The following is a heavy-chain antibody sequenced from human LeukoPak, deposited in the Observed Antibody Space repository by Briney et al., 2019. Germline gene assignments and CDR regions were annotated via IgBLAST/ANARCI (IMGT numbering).Heavy chain of an antibody. J-gene: IGHJ3*02. CDR2: ISYDGSNK. CDR1: GFTLSSYA. V-gene: IGHV3-30*01. CDR3: ARGYYYDSSGYREEGAFDI. Sequence: GGSLRLSCAASGFTLSSYAMHWVRQAPGKGLEWVAVISYDGSNKYYADSVKGRFTISRDNSKNTLYLQMNSLRAEDTAVYYCARGYYYDSSGYREEGAFDIWGQGTMVTVSS. D-gene: IGHD3-22*01.